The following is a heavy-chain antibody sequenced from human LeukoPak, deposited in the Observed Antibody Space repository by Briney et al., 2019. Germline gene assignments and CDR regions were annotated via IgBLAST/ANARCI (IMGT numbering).Heavy chain of an antibody. CDR3: ARSRGQSAYYGSGSYMDY. D-gene: IGHD3-10*01. CDR1: GFTFDDYG. V-gene: IGHV3-20*04. CDR2: INWNGGST. Sequence: RPGGSLRLSCAASGFTFDDYGMSWARQAPGKGLEWVSGINWNGGSTGYADSVKGRFTISRDNAKNSLYLQMNSLRAEDTALYYCARSRGQSAYYGSGSYMDYWGQGTLVTVSS. J-gene: IGHJ4*02.